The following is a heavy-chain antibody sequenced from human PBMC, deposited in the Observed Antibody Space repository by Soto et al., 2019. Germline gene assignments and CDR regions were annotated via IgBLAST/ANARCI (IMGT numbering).Heavy chain of an antibody. CDR2: IYYSVST. J-gene: IGHJ6*02. CDR1: GGSISSGDYY. CDR3: ASLKEYYYYGMDV. Sequence: PSETLSLTCTVSGGSISSGDYYWSWIRQPPGKGLEWIGYIYYSVSTNYNPSLKSRVTISVDTSKNQFSLKLSSVTAADTAVYYCASLKEYYYYGMDVWGQGTTVTVSS. V-gene: IGHV4-61*08.